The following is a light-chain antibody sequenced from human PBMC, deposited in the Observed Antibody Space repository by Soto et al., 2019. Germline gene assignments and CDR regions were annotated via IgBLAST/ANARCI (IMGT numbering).Light chain of an antibody. CDR2: LNSDGSH. CDR3: QTWGTGIWV. Sequence: HPVVTQSPSASASLGASVKLTCTLSSGHSTYAIAWHQQQPEKGPRYLMNLNSDGSHSKGDGIPDRFSGSSSGTERYLTISSLQSEDEADYYCQTWGTGIWVFGGGTKVTVL. CDR1: SGHSTYA. J-gene: IGLJ3*02. V-gene: IGLV4-69*01.